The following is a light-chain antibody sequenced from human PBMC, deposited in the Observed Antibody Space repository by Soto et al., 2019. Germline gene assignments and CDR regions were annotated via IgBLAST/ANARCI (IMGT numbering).Light chain of an antibody. J-gene: IGLJ3*02. V-gene: IGLV2-18*02. Sequence: QSVLTQPPSVSGSPGQSVTISCTGTSTDFVSYNRVSWYQQPPGTAPKLIIYEASNRPSGVPDRFSGSKSGNTASLTISGLQAEDEGDYYCSAYTARRTLVFGGGTK. CDR2: EAS. CDR3: SAYTARRTLV. CDR1: STDFVSYNR.